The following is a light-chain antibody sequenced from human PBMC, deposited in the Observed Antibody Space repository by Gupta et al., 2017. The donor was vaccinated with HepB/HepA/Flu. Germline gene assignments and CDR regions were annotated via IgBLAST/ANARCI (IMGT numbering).Light chain of an antibody. J-gene: IGKJ1*01. V-gene: IGKV2-28*01. CDR3: MQALQTPWT. CDR1: QSLLHSNGYNY. CDR2: LGS. Sequence: VMTQSPLSLPVIPGEPASISCRSSQSLLHSNGYNYLDWYLQKTGQSPQLLIYLGSNRASGVPDRFSGSGSGTDFTLKISRVEAEDVGVYYCMQALQTPWTFGQGTKVEIK.